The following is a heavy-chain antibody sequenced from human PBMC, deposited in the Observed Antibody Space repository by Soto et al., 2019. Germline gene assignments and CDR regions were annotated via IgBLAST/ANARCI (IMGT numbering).Heavy chain of an antibody. CDR2: IYYSGTT. CDR3: ARSDGYNFDY. V-gene: IGHV4-31*03. CDR1: DGSISSGGCY. J-gene: IGHJ4*02. D-gene: IGHD5-12*01. Sequence: PSETLSLTCTVSDGSISSGGCYWSWIRQHPGKGLGWIGYIYYSGTTYYNPSLKSRVGISIDTSKDQFSLYLNSVTAADTAVYYCARSDGYNFDYWGQGTLVTVSP.